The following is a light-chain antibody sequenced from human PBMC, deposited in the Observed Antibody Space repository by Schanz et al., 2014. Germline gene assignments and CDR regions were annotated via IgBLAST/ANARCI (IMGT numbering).Light chain of an antibody. CDR2: GTS. V-gene: IGKV3-20*01. CDR1: QSVSSSY. J-gene: IGKJ5*01. CDR3: QQYGSSPPIT. Sequence: EVVLTQSPGTLSLSPGERAILSCRASQSVSSSYLAWYQQKPGQAPRLLIYGTSRRPTGIPDRFSGSGSGTDFTLTISRLEPEDFAVYFCQQYGSSPPITFGQGTRLDI.